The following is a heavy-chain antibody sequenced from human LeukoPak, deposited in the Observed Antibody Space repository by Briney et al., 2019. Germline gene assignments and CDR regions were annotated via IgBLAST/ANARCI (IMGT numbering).Heavy chain of an antibody. J-gene: IGHJ6*02. D-gene: IGHD2-2*01. V-gene: IGHV3-33*01. CDR2: IRYDGSNK. CDR1: GFTFSSYG. Sequence: GGSLRLSCAASGFTFSSYGLHWVRQAPGKGLEWVAVIRYDGSNKHYADSVKGRFTISRDNSKNTLYLQMNSLRAEDTAVYYCARDLDCSSTTCYVDYYYGMDVWGQGTTVTVSS. CDR3: ARDLDCSSTTCYVDYYYGMDV.